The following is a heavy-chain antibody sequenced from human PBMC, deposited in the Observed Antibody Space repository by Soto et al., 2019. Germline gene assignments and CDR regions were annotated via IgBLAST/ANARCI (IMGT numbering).Heavy chain of an antibody. CDR2: ISWNSGSI. V-gene: IGHV3-9*01. J-gene: IGHJ3*02. D-gene: IGHD6-19*01. CDR1: GFTFDDYA. CDR3: AKDSDSSGWYGSNSAFDI. Sequence: EVQLVESGGGLVQPGRSLRLSCAASGFTFDDYAMHWVRQAPGKGLEWVSGISWNSGSIGYADSVKGRFTISRDNAKNSLYLRMNSLRAEDTALYYCAKDSDSSGWYGSNSAFDIWGQGTMVTVSS.